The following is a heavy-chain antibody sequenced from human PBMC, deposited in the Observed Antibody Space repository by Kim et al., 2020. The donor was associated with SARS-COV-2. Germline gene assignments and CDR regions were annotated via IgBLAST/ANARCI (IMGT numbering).Heavy chain of an antibody. CDR3: TTVVPNPLRWFGEEDGMDV. D-gene: IGHD3-10*01. Sequence: GRFTISRDDSKNTLYLQMNSLKTEDTAVYYCTTVVPNPLRWFGEEDGMDVWGQGTTVTVSS. J-gene: IGHJ6*02. V-gene: IGHV3-15*01.